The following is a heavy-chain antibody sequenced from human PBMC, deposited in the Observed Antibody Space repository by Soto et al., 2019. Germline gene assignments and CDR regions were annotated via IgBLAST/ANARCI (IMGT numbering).Heavy chain of an antibody. Sequence: PSETLSLTCTVSGGSISSYYWSWIRQPPGKGLEWIGYIYYSGSTNSNPSLKSRVTISVDTSKNQFSLRLSSVSAADTAAYYCARGDTNYYYYYMDVWGKGTTVTVSS. CDR3: ARGDTNYYYYYMDV. J-gene: IGHJ6*03. D-gene: IGHD1-26*01. CDR2: IYYSGST. CDR1: GGSISSYY. V-gene: IGHV4-59*01.